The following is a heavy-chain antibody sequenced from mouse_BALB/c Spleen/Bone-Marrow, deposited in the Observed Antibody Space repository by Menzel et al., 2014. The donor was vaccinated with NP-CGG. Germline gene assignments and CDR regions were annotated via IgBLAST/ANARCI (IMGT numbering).Heavy chain of an antibody. CDR1: GYTFXSYW. J-gene: IGHJ2*01. D-gene: IGHD2-2*01. V-gene: IGHV1S81*02. CDR3: VRINGYDY. CDR2: IDPSTGRT. Sequence: QVQLQQSGAELVKPGASVKLSCKASGYTFXSYWMHWVKQRPGQGLEWIGEIDPSTGRTDYNKKFKSQATLTVDKSSSTAYMHLSSLTSEDSAVYYCVRINGYDYWGQGTTLTVSS.